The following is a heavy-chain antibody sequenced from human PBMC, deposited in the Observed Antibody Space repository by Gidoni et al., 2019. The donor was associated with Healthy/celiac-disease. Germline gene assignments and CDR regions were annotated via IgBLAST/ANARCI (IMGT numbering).Heavy chain of an antibody. V-gene: IGHV3-74*01. Sequence: VQLVESGGALVQPGGSLRLSCAAAGFTFSSYWMHCVRQAPGKGMVWVSRINSDGSSTIYAESVKGRFTISRDNAKNTLYLQMNSLRAEDTAVYYCAREFRYWGQGTLVTVSS. CDR2: INSDGSST. CDR1: GFTFSSYW. CDR3: AREFRY. J-gene: IGHJ4*02. D-gene: IGHD3-10*01.